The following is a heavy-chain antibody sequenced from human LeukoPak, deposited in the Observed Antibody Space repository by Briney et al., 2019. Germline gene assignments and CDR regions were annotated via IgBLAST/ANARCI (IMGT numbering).Heavy chain of an antibody. CDR2: TYYRSKWYN. Sequence: SQTLSLTCAISGDSVSSNSAAWNWIRQSPSRGLEWLGRTYYRSKWYNDYAVSVKSRITINPDTSKNQISLQLNSVTPEDTAVYYCARERGIAAAGTPYYYYYYYMDVWGKGTTVTVSS. J-gene: IGHJ6*03. CDR1: GDSVSSNSAA. V-gene: IGHV6-1*01. CDR3: ARERGIAAAGTPYYYYYYYMDV. D-gene: IGHD6-13*01.